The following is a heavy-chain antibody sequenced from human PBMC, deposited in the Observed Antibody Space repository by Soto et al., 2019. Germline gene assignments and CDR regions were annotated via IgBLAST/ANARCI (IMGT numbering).Heavy chain of an antibody. CDR1: GFTFSSYW. Sequence: PGGSLRLSCAASGFTFSSYWMYWVRQAPGKGLVWVSRINTDGSSTNYADSVKGRFTISRGNAQNTLYLQMNSLRVEDTAVYYCARAPYGSGSYSWFDPWGQGTQVTVS. CDR3: ARAPYGSGSYSWFDP. CDR2: INTDGSST. D-gene: IGHD3-10*01. V-gene: IGHV3-74*01. J-gene: IGHJ5*02.